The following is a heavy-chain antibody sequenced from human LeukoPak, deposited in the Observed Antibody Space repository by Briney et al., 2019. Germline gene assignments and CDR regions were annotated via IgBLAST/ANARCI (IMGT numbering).Heavy chain of an antibody. CDR3: ATESLEVVTAIGLQH. Sequence: GASVKVSFKVSGYTLTELSMHWVRQAPGKGLEWMGGFDPEDGETIYAQKFQGRVTMTEDTSTDTAYMELSSLRSEDTAVYYCATESLEVVTAIGLQHWGQGTLVTVSS. CDR2: FDPEDGET. V-gene: IGHV1-24*01. J-gene: IGHJ1*01. CDR1: GYTLTELS. D-gene: IGHD2-21*02.